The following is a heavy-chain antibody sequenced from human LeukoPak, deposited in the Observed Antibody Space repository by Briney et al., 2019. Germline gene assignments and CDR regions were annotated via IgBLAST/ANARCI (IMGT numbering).Heavy chain of an antibody. V-gene: IGHV1-69*13. CDR3: ARVDYYDSSGYYPLFDP. CDR1: GGTFSSYA. J-gene: IGHJ5*02. D-gene: IGHD3-22*01. CDR2: IIPIFGTA. Sequence: SVKVSCKASGGTFSSYAISWVRQAPGQGLEWMGGIIPIFGTANYAQKFQGRVTITADESTSTAYMELSSLRSEDTAVYYCARVDYYDSSGYYPLFDPWGQGTLVTVSS.